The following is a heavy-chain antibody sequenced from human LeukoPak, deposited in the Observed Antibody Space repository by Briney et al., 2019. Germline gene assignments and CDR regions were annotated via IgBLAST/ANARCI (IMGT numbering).Heavy chain of an antibody. J-gene: IGHJ6*04. CDR1: GESFSYNY. CDR2: INHSGRV. D-gene: IGHD2-2*01. CDR3: ARLGLGVVVPAALYGMDV. Sequence: SETLSLTCAVSGESFSYNYWTWVRQPPGKGLEWIGDINHSGRVNYRPSLKSRVTISADTSKSQFSLKLSSVTAADTAVYYCARLGLGVVVPAALYGMDVWGKGTTVTVSS. V-gene: IGHV4-34*01.